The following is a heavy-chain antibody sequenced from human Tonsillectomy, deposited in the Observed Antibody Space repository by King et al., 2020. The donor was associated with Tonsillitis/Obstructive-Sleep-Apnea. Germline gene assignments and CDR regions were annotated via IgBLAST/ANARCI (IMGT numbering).Heavy chain of an antibody. V-gene: IGHV4-59*01. CDR3: ARGYYYDSSCH. J-gene: IGHJ4*02. D-gene: IGHD3-22*01. CDR2: IYYSGST. CDR1: GGSISSYY. Sequence: VQLQESGPGLVKPSETLSLTCTVSGGSISSYYWSWLRPPPGKGLAWIGYIYYSGSTNYNPSLKSRVTISVDTSKNQFSLKLSSLTAADTAVYYCARGYYYDSSCHWGQGTLVTVSS.